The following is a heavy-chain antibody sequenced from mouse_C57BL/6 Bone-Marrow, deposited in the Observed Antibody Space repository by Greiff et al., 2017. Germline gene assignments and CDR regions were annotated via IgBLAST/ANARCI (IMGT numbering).Heavy chain of an antibody. D-gene: IGHD1-1*01. Sequence: EVKLMESGGGLVQPGGSLKLSCAASGFTFSDYGMAWVRQAPRKGPEWVAFFSNLAYSIYYADTVTGRFTISRENAKNTLYLELSSLRSEDTAMDYCARTPCFLLRDWYFDVWGTGTTVTVSS. V-gene: IGHV5-15*01. CDR3: ARTPCFLLRDWYFDV. J-gene: IGHJ1*03. CDR1: GFTFSDYG. CDR2: FSNLAYSI.